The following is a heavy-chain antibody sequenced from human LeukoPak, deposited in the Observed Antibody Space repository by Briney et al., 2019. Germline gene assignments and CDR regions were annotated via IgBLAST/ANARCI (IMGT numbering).Heavy chain of an antibody. CDR3: ARDNSLWFGEIPTGAFDI. Sequence: PSETLSLTCTVSGGSISSYYWSWIRQPPGKGLEWIGYIYYSGSTNYNPSLKSRVTMSVDTSKNQFSLKLSSVTAADTAVYYCARDNSLWFGEIPTGAFDIWGQGTMVTVSS. J-gene: IGHJ3*02. D-gene: IGHD3-10*01. CDR2: IYYSGST. CDR1: GGSISSYY. V-gene: IGHV4-59*12.